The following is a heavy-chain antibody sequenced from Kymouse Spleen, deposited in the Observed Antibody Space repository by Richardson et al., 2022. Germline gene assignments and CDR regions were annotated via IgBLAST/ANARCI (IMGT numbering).Heavy chain of an antibody. CDR2: IYYSGST. CDR3: ARWGVTMVRGVIITTFDY. V-gene: IGHV4-31*03. CDR1: GGSISSGGYY. D-gene: IGHD3-10*01. J-gene: IGHJ4*02. Sequence: QVQLQESGPGLVKPSQTLSLTCTVSGGSISSGGYYWSWIRQHPGKGLEWIGYIYYSGSTYYNPSLKSRVTISVDTSKNQFSLKLSSVTAADTAVYYCARWGVTMVRGVIITTFDYWGQGTLVTVSS.